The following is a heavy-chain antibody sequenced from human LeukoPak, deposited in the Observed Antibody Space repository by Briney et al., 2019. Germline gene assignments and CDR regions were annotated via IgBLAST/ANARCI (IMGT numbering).Heavy chain of an antibody. CDR3: ARDRMVRYAFDI. CDR2: ISSGSRTV. D-gene: IGHD3-10*01. CDR1: GFTFNNYS. J-gene: IGHJ3*02. Sequence: GGSLRLSCSASGFTFNNYSMNWVRQAPGKGLEWVSYISSGSRTVYYADSVRGRFTISRDNSKNTLYLQMNSLRAEDTAVYYCARDRMVRYAFDIWGQGTLVTVSS. V-gene: IGHV3-48*01.